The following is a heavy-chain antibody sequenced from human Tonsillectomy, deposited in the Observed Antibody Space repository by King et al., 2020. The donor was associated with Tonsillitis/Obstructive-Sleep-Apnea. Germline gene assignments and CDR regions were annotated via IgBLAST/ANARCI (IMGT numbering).Heavy chain of an antibody. CDR2: IYYSGST. CDR3: ARRSPGDFWSGYYLDY. D-gene: IGHD3-3*01. J-gene: IGHJ4*02. CDR1: GGSISSYY. Sequence: VQLQESGPGLVKPSETLSLTCTVSGGSISSYYWSWIRQPPGKGLEWIGYIYYSGSTNYNPSLKSRVTKLVDTSKNQFSLKLSSVTAADTVVYYCARRSPGDFWSGYYLDYWGQGTLVTVSS. V-gene: IGHV4-59*01.